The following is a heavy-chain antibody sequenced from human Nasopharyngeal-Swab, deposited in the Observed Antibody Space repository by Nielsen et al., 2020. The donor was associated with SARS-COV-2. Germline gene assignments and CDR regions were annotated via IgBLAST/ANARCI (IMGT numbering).Heavy chain of an antibody. J-gene: IGHJ6*02. CDR3: ARKGRGYSNEDFYAMEV. CDR2: IYYTGGT. V-gene: IGHV4-59*08. D-gene: IGHD4-11*01. Sequence: SETLSLTCTVSGDSISSYYWSWIRQPPGEGLEWIGHIYYTGGTNYNPSFKSRLTITNDTSKNQFSLKLATVTAADTAVYYCARKGRGYSNEDFYAMEVWGQGTTVTVSS. CDR1: GDSISSYY.